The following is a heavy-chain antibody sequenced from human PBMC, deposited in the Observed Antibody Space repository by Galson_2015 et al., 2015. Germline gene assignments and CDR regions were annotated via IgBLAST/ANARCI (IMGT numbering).Heavy chain of an antibody. Sequence: SLRLSCAASGFTFSSYAMHWVRQAPGKGLEWVAVISYDGSNKYYADSVKGRFTISRDNSKNTLYLQMNSLRAEDTAVYYCARIKNKIQLWCLGYWGQETLVTVSS. CDR2: ISYDGSNK. CDR1: GFTFSSYA. V-gene: IGHV3-30-3*01. CDR3: ARIKNKIQLWCLGY. J-gene: IGHJ4*02. D-gene: IGHD5-18*01.